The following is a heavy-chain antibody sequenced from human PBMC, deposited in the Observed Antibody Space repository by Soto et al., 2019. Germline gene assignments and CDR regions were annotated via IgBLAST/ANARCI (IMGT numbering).Heavy chain of an antibody. CDR2: IRSKAYGGTT. Sequence: GGSLRLSCAASGLTFSSYAMSWVRQAPGKGLEWVGFIRSKAYGGTTEYAASVKGRFTISRDDSKSIAYLQMNSLKTEDTAVYYCTRDASVGAVAGSLDYWGQGLLVTVSS. CDR3: TRDASVGAVAGSLDY. D-gene: IGHD6-19*01. J-gene: IGHJ4*02. CDR1: GLTFSSYA. V-gene: IGHV3-49*04.